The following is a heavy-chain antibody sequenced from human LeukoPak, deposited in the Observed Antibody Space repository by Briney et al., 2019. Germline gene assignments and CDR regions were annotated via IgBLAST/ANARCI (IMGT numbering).Heavy chain of an antibody. CDR2: ISGSGGST. CDR3: AKAQWLGDYFDY. V-gene: IGHV3-23*01. Sequence: GGSLRLSCAASGFTFSSYSMNWVRQAPGKGLEWVSAISGSGGSTYYADPVKGRFTISRDNSKNTLYLQMNSLRAEDTAVYYCAKAQWLGDYFDYWGQGTLVTVSS. D-gene: IGHD6-19*01. J-gene: IGHJ4*02. CDR1: GFTFSSYS.